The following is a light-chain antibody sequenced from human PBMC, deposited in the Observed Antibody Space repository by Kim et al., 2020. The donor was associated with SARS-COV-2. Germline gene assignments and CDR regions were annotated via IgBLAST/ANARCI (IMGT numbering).Light chain of an antibody. CDR2: DVT. CDR1: QSDVGGYYY. CDR3: TSYTSFSTGV. J-gene: IGLJ3*02. V-gene: IGLV2-14*03. Sequence: GPSITISWTGTQSDVGGYYYATWYQQHPGKAPKLMIYDVTYRPSGVSNRFSGSKSGNTASMTISGPQAEDEADYYCTSYTSFSTGVFGGGTQLTVL.